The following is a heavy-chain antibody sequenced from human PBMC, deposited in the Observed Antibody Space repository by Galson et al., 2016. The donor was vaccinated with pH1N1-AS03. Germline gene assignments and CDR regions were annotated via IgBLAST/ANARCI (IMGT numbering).Heavy chain of an antibody. CDR2: IDQDGSEK. V-gene: IGHV3-7*01. CDR3: TRGMVELDY. J-gene: IGHJ4*02. Sequence: SLRLSCAASGFRFIDYWMTWVRQAPGKGLEWVANIDQDGSEKYYMDNVEGRFTISRDNAKNSLSLQMNSLRFEDTAVYNCTRGMVELDYWGQGNLVTVSS. D-gene: IGHD3-10*01. CDR1: GFRFIDYW.